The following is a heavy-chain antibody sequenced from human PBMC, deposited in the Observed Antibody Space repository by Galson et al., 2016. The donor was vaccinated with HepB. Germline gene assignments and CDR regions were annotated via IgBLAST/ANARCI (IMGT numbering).Heavy chain of an antibody. D-gene: IGHD4-23*01. V-gene: IGHV3-33*01. CDR1: GFTFNNYG. CDR2: LWYENEGNK. Sequence: SLRLSCAASGFTFNNYGMHWVRQAPGKGLEWVAILWYENEGNKYYADSVRGRFTISRDNSKNTLYLHMNSLRAEDAAVYYCARDISGTSGGIPDYWGQGTLVTVSS. J-gene: IGHJ4*02. CDR3: ARDISGTSGGIPDY.